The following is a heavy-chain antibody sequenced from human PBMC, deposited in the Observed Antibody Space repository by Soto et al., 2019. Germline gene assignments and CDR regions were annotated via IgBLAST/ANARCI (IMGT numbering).Heavy chain of an antibody. Sequence: QVQLVESGGGVVQPGRSLRLSCAASGFTFSSYGMHWVRQAPGKGLEWVAVISYDGSNKYYADSVKGRFTISRDNSKNTLYLQMNSLRAEDTAVYYCAKGGTAYCGGDCYARYFQHWGQGTLVTVSS. CDR2: ISYDGSNK. V-gene: IGHV3-30*18. D-gene: IGHD2-21*02. CDR3: AKGGTAYCGGDCYARYFQH. J-gene: IGHJ1*01. CDR1: GFTFSSYG.